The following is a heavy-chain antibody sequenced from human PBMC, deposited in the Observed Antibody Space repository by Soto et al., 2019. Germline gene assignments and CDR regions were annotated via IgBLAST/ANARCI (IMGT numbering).Heavy chain of an antibody. J-gene: IGHJ4*02. Sequence: SETLSLTCTVSGGSISSGDYYWSWIRQPPGKGLEWIGYIYYSGSTYYNPSLKSRVTISVDTSKNQFSLKLSSVTAADTAVYYCARGGGWDCTNGVCYDYWGQGTLVTAPQ. CDR2: IYYSGST. D-gene: IGHD2-8*01. CDR1: GGSISSGDYY. V-gene: IGHV4-30-4*01. CDR3: ARGGGWDCTNGVCYDY.